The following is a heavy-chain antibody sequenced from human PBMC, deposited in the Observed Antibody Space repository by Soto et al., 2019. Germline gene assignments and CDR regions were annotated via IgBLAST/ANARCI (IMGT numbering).Heavy chain of an antibody. CDR2: ISAYNGNT. CDR3: APVPLPLAWLSSLDY. CDR1: GYTFTSYG. D-gene: IGHD3-3*01. J-gene: IGHJ4*02. Sequence: ASVKVSCKASGYTFTSYGISWVRQAPGQGLEWMGWISAYNGNTNYAQKLQGRVTMTTDTSTSTAYMELRSLRSDDTAVYYCAPVPLPLAWLSSLDYWGKGTLVTVS. V-gene: IGHV1-18*01.